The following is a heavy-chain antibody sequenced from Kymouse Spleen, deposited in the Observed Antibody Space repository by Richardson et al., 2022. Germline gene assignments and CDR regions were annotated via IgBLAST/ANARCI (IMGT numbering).Heavy chain of an antibody. CDR1: GYTLTELS. D-gene: IGHD3-9*01. Sequence: QVQLVQSGAEVKKPGASVKVSCKVSGYTLTELSMHWVRQAPGKGLEWMGGFDPEDGETIYAQKFQGRVTMTEDTSTDTAYMDLSSLRSEDTAVYYCATFTYYDILTGLYYFDYWGQGTLVTVSS. CDR2: FDPEDGET. CDR3: ATFTYYDILTGLYYFDY. V-gene: IGHV1-24*d01. J-gene: IGHJ4*02.